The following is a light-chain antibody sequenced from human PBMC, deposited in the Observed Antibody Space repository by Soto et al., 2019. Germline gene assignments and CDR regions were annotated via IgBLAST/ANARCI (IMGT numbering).Light chain of an antibody. CDR3: QQYDYSMYT. J-gene: IGKJ2*01. V-gene: IGKV3-20*01. CDR2: GAS. Sequence: EIVLTQSPGTLSLFPGERATLSCRTSQSVPRNYLAWYQQKPGQAPRLLIYGASNRATGIPDRFSGSGSGTDFTLTISRLEPEDFAVYYCQQYDYSMYTFGQGTKLEI. CDR1: QSVPRNY.